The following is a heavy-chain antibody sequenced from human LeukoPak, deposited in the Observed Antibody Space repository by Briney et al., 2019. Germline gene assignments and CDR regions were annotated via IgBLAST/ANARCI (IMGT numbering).Heavy chain of an antibody. V-gene: IGHV4-59*01. CDR3: ASVGYCSTTSCPFDP. J-gene: IGHJ5*02. CDR1: GGSISNYY. D-gene: IGHD2-2*01. Sequence: SETLSLTCTVSGGSISNYYWNWIRQPPGKGLEWIGYIYYTGSTNYNPSLKSRVTISVDTSKNQFSLKLSSVTAADTPVYFCASVGYCSTTSCPFDPWGQGTLVTVSS. CDR2: IYYTGST.